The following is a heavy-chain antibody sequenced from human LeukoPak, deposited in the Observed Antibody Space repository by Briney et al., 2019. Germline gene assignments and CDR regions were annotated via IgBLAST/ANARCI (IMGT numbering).Heavy chain of an antibody. V-gene: IGHV3-9*03. Sequence: GXSLRLSCAASGFTFDDYAMHWVRQAPGKGVEWVSGISWKSGSIDYADSVKGRFTISRDNAKNSLYLQMNSLRAEDMALYYCAKADSSSWYYFDYWGQGTLVTVSS. D-gene: IGHD6-13*01. CDR1: GFTFDDYA. CDR3: AKADSSSWYYFDY. CDR2: ISWKSGSI. J-gene: IGHJ4*02.